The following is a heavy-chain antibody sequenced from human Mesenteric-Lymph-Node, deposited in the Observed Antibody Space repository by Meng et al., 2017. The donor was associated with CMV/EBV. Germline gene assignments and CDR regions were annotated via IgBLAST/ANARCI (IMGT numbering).Heavy chain of an antibody. Sequence: GGSLRLSCAASGFTFSSYSMNWVRQAPGKGLEWVSSISSSSSYIYYADTVKGRFTLSRDNSKDTLSLQRNSLRPEDTAVYYCAKATGIFGVVSSPEYWGQGTLVTVSS. D-gene: IGHD3-3*02. CDR1: GFTFSSYS. J-gene: IGHJ4*02. V-gene: IGHV3-21*01. CDR3: AKATGIFGVVSSPEY. CDR2: ISSSSSYI.